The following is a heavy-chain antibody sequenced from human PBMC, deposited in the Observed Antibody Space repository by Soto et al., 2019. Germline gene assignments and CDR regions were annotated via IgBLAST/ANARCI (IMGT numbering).Heavy chain of an antibody. V-gene: IGHV1-58*02. J-gene: IGHJ4*02. CDR1: GFTFTNSA. Sequence: ASVKVSCKASGFTFTNSAMQWVRQARGQRLEWIGWIVVGSGNTNYAQSFQERVTITRDMSTSTAYVDLSSLRSEDTAVYYCARLKIAAAGKYFDYWGQGTLVTVSS. CDR2: IVVGSGNT. D-gene: IGHD6-13*01. CDR3: ARLKIAAAGKYFDY.